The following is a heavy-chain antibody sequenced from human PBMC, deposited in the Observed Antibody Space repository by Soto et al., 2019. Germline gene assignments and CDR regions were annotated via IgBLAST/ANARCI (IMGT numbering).Heavy chain of an antibody. CDR3: AGSVVPALFDP. V-gene: IGHV4-59*08. CDR2: IYYSGST. Sequence: SETLSLTCTVSGGSISSYYWSWIRQPPGKGLEWIGYIYYSGSTNYNPSLKSRVTISVDTSKNQFSLKLSSVTAADTAVYYCAGSVVPALFDPWGQGTLVTVSS. J-gene: IGHJ5*02. D-gene: IGHD2-2*01. CDR1: GGSISSYY.